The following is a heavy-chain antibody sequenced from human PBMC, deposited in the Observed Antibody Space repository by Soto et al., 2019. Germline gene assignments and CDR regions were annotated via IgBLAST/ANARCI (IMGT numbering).Heavy chain of an antibody. J-gene: IGHJ3*02. CDR3: ATSLAAGPLQTHAFDI. CDR1: GGTFSSYP. Sequence: ASVKVSCKASGGTFSSYPISWVRQAPGQGLEWMGRIIPILGIPNYAQKFQGRVTITADKPTSTAYMELSSLRSADTAVYSCATSLAAGPLQTHAFDIWGQGTMVTVSS. V-gene: IGHV1-69*02. CDR2: IIPILGIP. D-gene: IGHD6-6*01.